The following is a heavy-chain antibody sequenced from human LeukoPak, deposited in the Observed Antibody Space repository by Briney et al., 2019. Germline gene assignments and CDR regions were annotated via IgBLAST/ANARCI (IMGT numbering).Heavy chain of an antibody. D-gene: IGHD6-19*01. V-gene: IGHV3-30*03. CDR1: GFTFSSYW. CDR2: ISYDGSNK. CDR3: ARGGIAVAGIDFRWFDP. Sequence: PGGSLRLSCAASGFTFSSYWMSWVRQAPGKGLEWVAVISYDGSNKYYADSVKGRFTISRDNSKNTLYLQMNSLRVEDTAVYYCARGGIAVAGIDFRWFDPWGQGTLVTVSS. J-gene: IGHJ5*02.